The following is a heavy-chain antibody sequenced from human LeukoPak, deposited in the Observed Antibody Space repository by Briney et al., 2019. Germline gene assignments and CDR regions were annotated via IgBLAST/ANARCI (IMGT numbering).Heavy chain of an antibody. Sequence: PGRSLRLSCAASGFTFDDYAMHWVRQAPGKGLEWVSGISWNSGSIGYADSVKGRFTISRDNAKNSLYLQMNSLRAEDTALYYCAKSSYSSGPYYFDYWGQGTLVTVSS. CDR1: GFTFDDYA. J-gene: IGHJ4*02. D-gene: IGHD6-19*01. CDR3: AKSSYSSGPYYFDY. CDR2: ISWNSGSI. V-gene: IGHV3-9*01.